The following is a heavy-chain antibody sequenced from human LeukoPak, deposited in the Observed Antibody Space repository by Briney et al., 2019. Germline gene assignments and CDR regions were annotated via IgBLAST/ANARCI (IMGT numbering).Heavy chain of an antibody. D-gene: IGHD3-16*02. CDR3: ARIENGVIDY. CDR2: IYYSGST. Sequence: SETLSLTCTVSGGSISSGDYYWSWIRQPPGKGLEWIGYIYYSGSTYYNPSLKSRVTISVDTSKNQFSLKLSSVTAADTAVYYCARIENGVIDYWGREPWSPSPQ. CDR1: GGSISSGDYY. V-gene: IGHV4-30-4*08. J-gene: IGHJ4*02.